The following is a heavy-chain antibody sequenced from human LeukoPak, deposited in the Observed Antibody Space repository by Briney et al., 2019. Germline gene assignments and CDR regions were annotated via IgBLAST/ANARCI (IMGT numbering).Heavy chain of an antibody. CDR1: GFTFSSYW. Sequence: GGSLRLSCAASGFTFSSYWMSWVRQAPGKGLEWVANIKQDGSEKHYVDSVKGRFTISRDNAKNSLYLQMNSLRAEDTAVYYCARVSDSVAFDIWGQGTMVTVSS. J-gene: IGHJ3*02. CDR3: ARVSDSVAFDI. V-gene: IGHV3-7*01. CDR2: IKQDGSEK. D-gene: IGHD2-15*01.